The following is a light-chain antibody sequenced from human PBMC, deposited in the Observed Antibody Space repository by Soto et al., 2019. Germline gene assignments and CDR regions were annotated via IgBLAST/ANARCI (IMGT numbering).Light chain of an antibody. CDR1: SRDVGAYNY. CDR3: SSHSYITPYV. Sequence: QSVLTQPASVSGSPGQSITISCTGTSRDVGAYNYVSWYQQHPGKAPKLMVYDVTNRPSGVSDRFSGSKSGNTASLTISGLQAEDEADYFCSSHSYITPYVFGTGTKVTVL. CDR2: DVT. J-gene: IGLJ1*01. V-gene: IGLV2-14*01.